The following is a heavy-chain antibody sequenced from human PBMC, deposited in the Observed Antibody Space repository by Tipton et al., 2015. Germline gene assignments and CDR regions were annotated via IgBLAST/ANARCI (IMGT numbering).Heavy chain of an antibody. Sequence: QLVQSGAEVKKPGESLKISCKASNYNFPNYWIGWVRQMPGKGLEWMGIIYPGDSESRYSPSFQGQVTFSADKSSDTAYLQWSSLKASDTAMYYCARLGLDTSWWVDYWGQGTLVTVSS. CDR2: IYPGDSES. V-gene: IGHV5-51*01. CDR1: NYNFPNYW. D-gene: IGHD2-8*02. J-gene: IGHJ4*02. CDR3: ARLGLDTSWWVDY.